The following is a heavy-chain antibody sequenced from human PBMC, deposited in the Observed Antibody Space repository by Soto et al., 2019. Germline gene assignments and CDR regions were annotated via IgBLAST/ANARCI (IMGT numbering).Heavy chain of an antibody. V-gene: IGHV3-33*01. CDR1: EFTFSNYG. CDR3: ARDDEYSGNGMDV. J-gene: IGHJ6*02. D-gene: IGHD3-10*01. Sequence: QVQLVESGGGVVQTGRSLRLSCAASEFTFSNYGMHWVRQAPGKGLEWVAVILNDGSNRYHADSVKDRFTISRDNSKNTLYLQVNSLRAEDTAVYYCARDDEYSGNGMDVWGQGTTVTVS. CDR2: ILNDGSNR.